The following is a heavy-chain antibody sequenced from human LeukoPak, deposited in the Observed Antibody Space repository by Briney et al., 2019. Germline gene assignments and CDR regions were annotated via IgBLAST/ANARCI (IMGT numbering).Heavy chain of an antibody. V-gene: IGHV3-21*01. CDR3: ARDRLVGATTPLY. Sequence: GGSLRLSCAASGFTFSSYSMNWVRQASGKGLEEVSSISSSSSYIYYAGSVKGRFTISRDNAKNSMHLQMNSLRDEDTAVYYCARDRLVGATTPLYWGQGTLVTVSS. J-gene: IGHJ4*02. CDR1: GFTFSSYS. D-gene: IGHD1-26*01. CDR2: ISSSSSYI.